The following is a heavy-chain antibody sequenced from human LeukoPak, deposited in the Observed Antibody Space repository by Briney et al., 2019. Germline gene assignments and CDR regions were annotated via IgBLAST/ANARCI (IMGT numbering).Heavy chain of an antibody. V-gene: IGHV3-23*01. CDR2: ISGGGGST. CDR3: AKTLRAGTLDY. CDR1: GFTLSSYA. Sequence: GGSLRLSCAASGFTLSSYAMSWVRQAPGKGLEWVSTISGGGGSTYYADSVKGRFTISRDNSKNTLYLQMNSLRADDTAVYYCAKTLRAGTLDYWGQGTLVTVSS. D-gene: IGHD6-13*01. J-gene: IGHJ4*02.